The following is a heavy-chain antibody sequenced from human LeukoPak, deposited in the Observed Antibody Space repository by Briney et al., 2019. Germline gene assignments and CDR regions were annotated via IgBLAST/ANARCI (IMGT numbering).Heavy chain of an antibody. CDR3: ARVHCSGGGCSS. Sequence: GGSLRLSCAASGFTFSDFYMSWIRQAPGKGLEFISYIGGGGDTIFYADSVKGRFTISRDNAKNSLYLQMNSLRAEDTAVYYCARVHCSGGGCSSWGQGTLVTVSS. CDR2: IGGGGDTI. CDR1: GFTFSDFY. J-gene: IGHJ4*02. V-gene: IGHV3-11*01. D-gene: IGHD2-15*01.